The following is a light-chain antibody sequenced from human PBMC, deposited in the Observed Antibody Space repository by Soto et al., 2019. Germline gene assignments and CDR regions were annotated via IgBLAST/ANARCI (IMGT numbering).Light chain of an antibody. V-gene: IGLV2-14*03. CDR1: SSDVGGYNF. J-gene: IGLJ2*01. CDR2: NVY. Sequence: QSALTQPASGSGSPGQSITISCTGTSSDVGGYNFVSWYQQHPGKAPKLMLYNVYDRPSGISHRFSGSRSGNTASLTISGLQAEDEAHYYCNSYTSSSTLVFGGGTKLTVL. CDR3: NSYTSSSTLV.